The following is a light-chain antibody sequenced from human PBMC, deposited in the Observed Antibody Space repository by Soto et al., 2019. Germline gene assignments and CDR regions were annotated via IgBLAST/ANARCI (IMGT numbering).Light chain of an antibody. Sequence: SYELTQAPSVSVAPGQTARITCGGNNIASKDVHWYQQKPGQAPVLVVYDDSARPSGIPERFSGSNSGNTATLTISRVETGDAADYYCQVWDIISDHVIFGGGTKVTVL. CDR1: NIASKD. V-gene: IGLV3-21*02. CDR3: QVWDIISDHVI. J-gene: IGLJ2*01. CDR2: DDS.